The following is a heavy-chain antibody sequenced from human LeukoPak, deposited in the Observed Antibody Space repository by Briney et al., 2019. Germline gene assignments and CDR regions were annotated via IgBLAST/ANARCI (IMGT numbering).Heavy chain of an antibody. CDR2: ISPDGSEK. D-gene: IGHD3-3*01. Sequence: PGGSLRLSCAASGFTFTTYWMSWVRQAPGKGLEWVAKISPDGSEKYYVDSVKGRFTISRDNAKNSLDLQMSSLRAEDTAVYYCARDQGLWVGFWSGYYDLWGQGTLVTVSS. CDR1: GFTFTTYW. V-gene: IGHV3-7*01. J-gene: IGHJ4*02. CDR3: ARDQGLWVGFWSGYYDL.